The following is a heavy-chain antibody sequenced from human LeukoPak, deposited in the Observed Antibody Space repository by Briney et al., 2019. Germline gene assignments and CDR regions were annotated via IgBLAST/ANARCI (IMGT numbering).Heavy chain of an antibody. Sequence: PGGSLRLSCAASGFTFSSYAMSGVRQAPGKGLEWVSAISGSGGSTYYADSVKGRFTISRDNSKNTLYLQMNSLRAEDTAVYYCAKSTFGDPYYYYYMDVWGKGTTVTVSS. CDR2: ISGSGGST. D-gene: IGHD4-17*01. CDR1: GFTFSSYA. CDR3: AKSTFGDPYYYYYMDV. J-gene: IGHJ6*03. V-gene: IGHV3-23*01.